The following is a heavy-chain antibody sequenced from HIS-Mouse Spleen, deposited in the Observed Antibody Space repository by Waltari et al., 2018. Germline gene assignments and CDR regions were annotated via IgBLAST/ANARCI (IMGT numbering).Heavy chain of an antibody. Sequence: QLQLQESGPGLVKPSETLSLTCTVSGGSISSSSYYWGWIRQPPGTGLEWIGGIYYSGSTYYNPSLKSRGTISVDTSKNQFSLKLSSVTAADTAVYYCAREIPYSSSWYDWYFDLWGRGTLVTVSA. CDR2: IYYSGST. V-gene: IGHV4-39*07. D-gene: IGHD6-13*01. J-gene: IGHJ2*01. CDR1: GGSISSSSYY. CDR3: AREIPYSSSWYDWYFDL.